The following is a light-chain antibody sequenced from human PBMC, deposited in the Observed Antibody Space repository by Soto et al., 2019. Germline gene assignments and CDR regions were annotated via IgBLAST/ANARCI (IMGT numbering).Light chain of an antibody. CDR2: DAS. V-gene: IGKV1-5*01. CDR1: QTISSW. J-gene: IGKJ4*01. CDR3: QQLDSYPIGT. Sequence: IHITQISSTLSGSVGDRVTINCRASQTISSWLAWYQQKPGKAPKLLIYDASSLQSGVPSRFRGSGSGTEFTLTISSLQPEDFATYSCQQLDSYPIGTFGGGTKVDIK.